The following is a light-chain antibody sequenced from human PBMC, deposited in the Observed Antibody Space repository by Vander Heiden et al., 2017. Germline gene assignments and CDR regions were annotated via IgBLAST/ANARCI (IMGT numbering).Light chain of an antibody. Sequence: QSVLTQPPSPSATPGQSVTISCFGRSGNIGSNTVSWYQQLPGTAPKLLICSNNQRPSGVDDRFSGCKSGTSASLAISGLQSEDEADYYCAAWDDSVNGWVFGGGTKLTVL. CDR1: SGNIGSNT. CDR2: SNN. V-gene: IGLV1-44*01. J-gene: IGLJ3*02. CDR3: AAWDDSVNGWV.